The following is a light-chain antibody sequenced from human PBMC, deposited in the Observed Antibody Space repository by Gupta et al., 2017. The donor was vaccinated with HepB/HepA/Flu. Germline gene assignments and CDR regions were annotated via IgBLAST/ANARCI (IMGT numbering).Light chain of an antibody. CDR2: NAA. CDR3: QQSYSPRPFT. CDR1: QTIAMF. V-gene: IGKV1-39*01. J-gene: IGKJ3*01. Sequence: DIQMIQSPSSLSASVGDTVTLACRASQTIAMFVNWFQQKPGQAPKLLIYNAARLQSGVPSRFSGSGSGTDFTLTISGLQPEDFGTYYCQQSYSPRPFTFGPGTKVDIK.